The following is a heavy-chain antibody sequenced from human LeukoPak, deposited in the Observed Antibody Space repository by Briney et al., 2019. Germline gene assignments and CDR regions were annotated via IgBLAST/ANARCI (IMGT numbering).Heavy chain of an antibody. CDR2: IYPDDSNT. Sequence: GESLRISCKGSGYRFNNYWIGWVRQMSGKGLEWMGIIYPDDSNTKYTPSFEGQVTISVDKSINTAYLQWSSLKASDTAIYYCARRYGAGYSSSYYYYYMDVWGQGTTVTVSS. D-gene: IGHD5-24*01. V-gene: IGHV5-51*01. J-gene: IGHJ6*03. CDR1: GYRFNNYW. CDR3: ARRYGAGYSSSYYYYYMDV.